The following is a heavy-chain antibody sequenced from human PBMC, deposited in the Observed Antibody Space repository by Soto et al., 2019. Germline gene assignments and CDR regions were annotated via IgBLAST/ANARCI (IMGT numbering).Heavy chain of an antibody. V-gene: IGHV2-5*02. CDR3: AYRQDYRSTWDSGWFDP. D-gene: IGHD6-13*01. J-gene: IGHJ5*02. CDR2: IYWDDAK. Sequence: QITLKESGPTLVEPTQTLTLTCAVSGFSLSTTGVGVGWIRQPPGKALEWLAFIYWDDAKRYSPSLKTRLTIIKDTSLMQVVLIMTDMDPVDTGTYYCAYRQDYRSTWDSGWFDPWGQGTLVTVSS. CDR1: GFSLSTTGVG.